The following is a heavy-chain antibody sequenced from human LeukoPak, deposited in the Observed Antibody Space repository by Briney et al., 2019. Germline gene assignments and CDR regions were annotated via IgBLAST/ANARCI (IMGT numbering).Heavy chain of an antibody. D-gene: IGHD1-1*01. J-gene: IGHJ4*02. CDR2: INPNSGGT. CDR1: GYTFTSYG. Sequence: ASVKVSCKASGYTFTSYGISWVRQAPGQGLEWMGWINPNSGGTNYAQKFQGRVTMTRDTSISTAYMELSRLRSDDTAVYYCARAYTTPFDYWGQGTLVTVSS. CDR3: ARAYTTPFDY. V-gene: IGHV1-2*02.